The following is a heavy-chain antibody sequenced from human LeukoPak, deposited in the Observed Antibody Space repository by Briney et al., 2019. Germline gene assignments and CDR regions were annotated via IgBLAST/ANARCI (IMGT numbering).Heavy chain of an antibody. CDR2: IIPIFGTA. Sequence: SVKVSCKASGYTFTSYAISWVRQAPGQGLEWMGGIIPIFGTANYAQKFQGRVTITADKSTSTAYMELSSLRSEDTAVYYCARSHCSGGSCYHPYYYYMDVWGKGTTVTVSS. CDR3: ARSHCSGGSCYHPYYYYMDV. V-gene: IGHV1-69*06. J-gene: IGHJ6*03. D-gene: IGHD2-15*01. CDR1: GYTFTSYA.